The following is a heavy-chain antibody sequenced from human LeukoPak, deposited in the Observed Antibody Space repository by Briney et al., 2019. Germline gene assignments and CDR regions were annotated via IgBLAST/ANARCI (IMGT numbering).Heavy chain of an antibody. CDR2: IYYSGST. V-gene: IGHV4-59*01. J-gene: IGHJ4*02. D-gene: IGHD3-22*01. CDR1: GDSISSYY. CDR3: AGYYDSSGYYSRVGY. Sequence: PSETLSLTCTVSGDSISSYYWSWIRQPPGKGLEWIGYIYYSGSTNYNPSLKSRVTISVDTSKNQFSLKLSSVTAADTAVYYCAGYYDSSGYYSRVGYWGQGTLVTVSS.